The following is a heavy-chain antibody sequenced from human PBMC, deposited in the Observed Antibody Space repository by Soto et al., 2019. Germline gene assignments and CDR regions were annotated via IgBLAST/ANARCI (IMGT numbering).Heavy chain of an antibody. CDR2: GSGGST. V-gene: IGHV3-23*01. Sequence: PGGSLRLSCTASGFTFSSYAMSWVRQAPGKGLEWVSGGSGGSTYYADSVKGQFTISRDNSKNTLYLQMDSLRAEDTALYFCAKGFVLFYVEGPFDYWGQGTLVTVSS. CDR3: AKGFVLFYVEGPFDY. J-gene: IGHJ4*02. CDR1: GFTFSSYA. D-gene: IGHD2-8*01.